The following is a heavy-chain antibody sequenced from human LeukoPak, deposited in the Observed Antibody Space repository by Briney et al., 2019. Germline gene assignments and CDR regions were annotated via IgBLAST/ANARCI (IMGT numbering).Heavy chain of an antibody. D-gene: IGHD2-2*01. CDR2: IYTSGST. CDR3: AREVVVVPAAIFAFDP. J-gene: IGHJ5*02. V-gene: IGHV4-4*07. Sequence: PSETLSLTCTVFGGSISSYYWSWIRQPAGKGLEWIGRIYTSGSTNYNPSLRSRVTMSVDTSKNQFSLKLSSVTAADTAVYYCAREVVVVPAAIFAFDPWGQGTLVTVSS. CDR1: GGSISSYY.